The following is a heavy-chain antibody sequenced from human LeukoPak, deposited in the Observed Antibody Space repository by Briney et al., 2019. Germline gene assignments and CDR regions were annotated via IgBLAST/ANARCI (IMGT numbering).Heavy chain of an antibody. D-gene: IGHD2-2*01. CDR2: INHTGST. Sequence: SETLSLTCTVSGGSISGGGYYWSWIRQPPWKGLEWIGEINHTGSTNYNPSLKSRVTISVDTSKNQSSLKLSSVTAADTAVYYCARGSSTSAERGHNWFEPWGQGTLVTVSS. J-gene: IGHJ5*02. CDR3: ARGSSTSAERGHNWFEP. V-gene: IGHV4-34*01. CDR1: GGSISGGGYY.